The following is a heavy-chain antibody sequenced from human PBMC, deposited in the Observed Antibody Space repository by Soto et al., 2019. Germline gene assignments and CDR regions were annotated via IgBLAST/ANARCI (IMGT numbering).Heavy chain of an antibody. Sequence: GGSLRLSCAASGFTFSRYEMNWVRQAPGKGLEWVSYISDSGRSIYYADSVSGRFTISRDNAKNSLYLQMNSLRDEDTAVYYCTRAFGSGWYRAPDYWGQGTLVTVSS. CDR2: ISDSGRSI. V-gene: IGHV3-48*03. D-gene: IGHD6-19*01. CDR1: GFTFSRYE. CDR3: TRAFGSGWYRAPDY. J-gene: IGHJ4*02.